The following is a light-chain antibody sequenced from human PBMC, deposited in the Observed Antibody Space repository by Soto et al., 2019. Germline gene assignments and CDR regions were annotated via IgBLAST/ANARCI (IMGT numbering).Light chain of an antibody. CDR3: SSYAGSNNFV. CDR2: EVS. CDR1: SSDLAIYNY. J-gene: IGLJ1*01. V-gene: IGLV2-8*01. Sequence: QSALTQPASVSGSPGQSITISCTGTSSDLAIYNYVSWYQQQPGKAPKLMIYEVSRRPAGVPDRFSGSKSGNTASLTVSGLQAEDEAHYYCSSYAGSNNFVFGTGTKLTVL.